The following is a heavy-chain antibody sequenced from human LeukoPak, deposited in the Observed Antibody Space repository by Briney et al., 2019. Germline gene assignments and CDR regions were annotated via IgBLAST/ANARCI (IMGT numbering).Heavy chain of an antibody. CDR3: ARDLGNTGWYTFAF. CDR2: TYYRSKWYY. D-gene: IGHD2-8*01. Sequence: SQTLSLTCAISGDSVSSKNGAWNWIRQSPSRGLEWLGRTYYRSKWYYDYAVSVQGRITIDPDTSKNEFSLQLNSVTPEDTAVYYCARDLGNTGWYTFAFWGQGIPVTVSS. J-gene: IGHJ4*02. V-gene: IGHV6-1*01. CDR1: GDSVSSKNGA.